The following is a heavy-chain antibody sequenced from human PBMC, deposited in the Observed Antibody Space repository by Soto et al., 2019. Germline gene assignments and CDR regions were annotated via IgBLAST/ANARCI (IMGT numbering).Heavy chain of an antibody. CDR3: AKATATGGGAFDF. CDR2: ILAGGST. Sequence: GGSLRLSCAASGFIYSSYDMSWVRQAPGKGLDWVSTILAGGSTYYADSVKGRFTISRDRSTNTVFLQMNSLTAGDTAVYYCAKATATGGGAFDFCGQGTMVTVSS. D-gene: IGHD2-8*02. J-gene: IGHJ3*01. CDR1: GFIYSSYD. V-gene: IGHV3-23*01.